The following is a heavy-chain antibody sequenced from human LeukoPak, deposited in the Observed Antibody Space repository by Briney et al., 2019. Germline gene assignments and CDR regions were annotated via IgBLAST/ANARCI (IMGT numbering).Heavy chain of an antibody. CDR2: IYYSGST. J-gene: IGHJ5*02. CDR1: GGSISSYY. D-gene: IGHD2-2*01. CDR3: ARGRGQRYCSSTSRPHNWFDP. Sequence: SETLSLTCTVSGGSISSYYWSWIRQPPGKGLEWIGYIYYSGSTNYNPSLKSRVTMSVDTSKNQFSLKLSSVTAADTAVYYCARGRGQRYCSSTSRPHNWFDPWGQGTLVTVSS. V-gene: IGHV4-59*01.